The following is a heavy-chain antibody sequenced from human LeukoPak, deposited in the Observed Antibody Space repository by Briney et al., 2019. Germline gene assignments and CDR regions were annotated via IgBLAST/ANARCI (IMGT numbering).Heavy chain of an antibody. CDR2: ISAYNGNT. CDR3: ASLLMVRGVIITSSFDY. CDR1: GYTFTSYG. Sequence: ASVKVSCKASGYTFTSYGISWVRQAPGQGLEWMGWISAYNGNTNYAQKLRGRVTMTTDTSTSTAYMELRSLRSDDTAVYYCASLLMVRGVIITSSFDYWGQGTLVTVSS. V-gene: IGHV1-18*01. J-gene: IGHJ4*02. D-gene: IGHD3-10*01.